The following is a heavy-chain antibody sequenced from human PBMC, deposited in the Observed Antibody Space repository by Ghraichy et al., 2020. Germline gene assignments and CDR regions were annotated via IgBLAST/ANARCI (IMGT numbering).Heavy chain of an antibody. V-gene: IGHV3-48*02. Sequence: GGSLRLSCAASGFTFSSYSMNWVRQAPGKGLEWVSYISSSSSIIYYADSVKGRFTISRDNAKNSLYLQMNSLRDEDTAVYYCARDGGMYSSRWYSFDYWGQGTLLTGSS. CDR1: GFTFSSYS. CDR2: ISSSSSII. CDR3: ARDGGMYSSRWYSFDY. D-gene: IGHD6-13*01. J-gene: IGHJ4*02.